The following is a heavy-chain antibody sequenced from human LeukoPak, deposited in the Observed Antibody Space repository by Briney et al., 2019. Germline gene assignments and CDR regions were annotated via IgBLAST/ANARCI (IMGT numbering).Heavy chain of an antibody. CDR2: ISGSNSYI. D-gene: IGHD6-19*01. CDR3: VAGLDI. J-gene: IGHJ3*02. Sequence: GGSLRLSCAASGFTFSSYTMHWIRQAPGKGLEWVSSISGSNSYIFYADSVKGRFTVSRDNAKDSLYLQMNSLRAEDTAVYYCVAGLDIWGQGTMVTVSS. V-gene: IGHV3-21*01. CDR1: GFTFSSYT.